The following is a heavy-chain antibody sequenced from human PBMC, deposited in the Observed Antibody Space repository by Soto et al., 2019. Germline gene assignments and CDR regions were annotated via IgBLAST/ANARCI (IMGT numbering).Heavy chain of an antibody. J-gene: IGHJ6*02. V-gene: IGHV1-69*01. Sequence: VKVSCKASGGTFSSYAISWVRQAPGQGLEWMGGIIPIFGTANYAQKFQGRVTITADESTSTAYMELSSLRSEDTAVYHCAEAMVRGVIISGMDVWGQGTTVTVSS. D-gene: IGHD3-10*01. CDR2: IIPIFGTA. CDR1: GGTFSSYA. CDR3: AEAMVRGVIISGMDV.